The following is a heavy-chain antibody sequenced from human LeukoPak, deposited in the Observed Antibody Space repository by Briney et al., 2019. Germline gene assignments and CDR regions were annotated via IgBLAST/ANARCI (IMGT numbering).Heavy chain of an antibody. D-gene: IGHD2-15*01. CDR3: ARGSVVVAATSAFDI. CDR1: GGSISSSNW. Sequence: SETLSLTCAVSGGSISSSNWWSWVRQPPGKGLEWIGYIYHSGSTYYNPSLKSRVTVSVDRSKNQFSLKLSSVTAADTAVYYCARGSVVVAATSAFDIWGQGTMVTVSS. V-gene: IGHV4-4*02. J-gene: IGHJ3*02. CDR2: IYHSGST.